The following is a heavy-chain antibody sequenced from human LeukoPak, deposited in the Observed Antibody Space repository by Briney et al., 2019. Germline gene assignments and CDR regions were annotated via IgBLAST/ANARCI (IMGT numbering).Heavy chain of an antibody. CDR1: GFTFSFYW. Sequence: GSLRLSCGASGFTFSFYWMTWVRQAPGKGLEWIGYIYYSGSTNYNPSLKSRVTISVDTSKNQFSLKLSSVTAADTAVYYCARAYSSSWYWNWFDPWGQGTLVTVSS. V-gene: IGHV4-59*01. J-gene: IGHJ5*02. CDR3: ARAYSSSWYWNWFDP. CDR2: IYYSGST. D-gene: IGHD6-13*01.